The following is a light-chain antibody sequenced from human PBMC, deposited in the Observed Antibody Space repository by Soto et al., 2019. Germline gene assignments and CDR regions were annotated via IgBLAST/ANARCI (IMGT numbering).Light chain of an antibody. J-gene: IGKJ4*01. CDR2: WAS. Sequence: DIVMTQSPDSLAVSLGERATINCKSSQSILYNSNSKNYLTWYQQKPGQPPKLLIYWASVRESGVPDRFSGSGSGTDFTLTISSLQAEDVAVYYCQQYYTSPLTFGGGTKVDIK. CDR3: QQYYTSPLT. V-gene: IGKV4-1*01. CDR1: QSILYNSNSKNY.